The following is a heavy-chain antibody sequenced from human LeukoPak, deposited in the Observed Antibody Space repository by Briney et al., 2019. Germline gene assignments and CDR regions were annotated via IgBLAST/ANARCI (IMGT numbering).Heavy chain of an antibody. CDR2: IYYSGST. CDR3: ARDPEYRGLGWFDP. CDR1: GGSISSSSYY. D-gene: IGHD3-16*01. V-gene: IGHV4-61*01. J-gene: IGHJ5*02. Sequence: KPSETLSLTCTVSGGSISSSSYYWNWIRQPPGKGLEWIGYIYYSGSTNYNPSLKSRVTISVDTSKNQFSLKLRSVTAADTAVYYCARDPEYRGLGWFDPWGQGTLVTVSS.